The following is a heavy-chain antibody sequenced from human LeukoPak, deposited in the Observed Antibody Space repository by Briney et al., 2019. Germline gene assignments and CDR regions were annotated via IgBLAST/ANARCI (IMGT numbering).Heavy chain of an antibody. D-gene: IGHD3-10*01. Sequence: GGSLRLSCAASGFTFSSYGMHWVRQAPGKGLEWVAVIWYDGSNKYYADSVKGRFTISRDNSKNTLYLQMNSLRAEDTAVYYRARDNYYGSGSYYRLDPWGQGTLVTVSS. CDR1: GFTFSSYG. V-gene: IGHV3-33*01. CDR3: ARDNYYGSGSYYRLDP. CDR2: IWYDGSNK. J-gene: IGHJ5*02.